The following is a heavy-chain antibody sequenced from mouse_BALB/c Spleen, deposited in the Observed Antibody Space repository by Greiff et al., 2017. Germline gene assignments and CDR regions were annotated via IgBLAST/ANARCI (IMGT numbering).Heavy chain of an antibody. J-gene: IGHJ3*01. V-gene: IGHV5-6-5*01. CDR2: ISSGGST. CDR1: GFTFSSYA. D-gene: IGHD1-1*01. Sequence: EVNVVESGGGLVKPGGSLKLSCAASGFTFSSYAMSWVRQTPEKRLEWVASISSGGSTYYPDSVKGRFTISRDNARNILYLQMSSLRSEDTAMYYCARGSVVAPLEAYWGQGTLVTVSA. CDR3: ARGSVVAPLEAY.